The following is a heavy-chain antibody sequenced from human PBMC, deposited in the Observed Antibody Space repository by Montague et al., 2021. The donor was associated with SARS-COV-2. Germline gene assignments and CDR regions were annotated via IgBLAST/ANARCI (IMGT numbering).Heavy chain of an antibody. D-gene: IGHD2-2*01. CDR1: GDSVAINGAA. CDR2: SCHRSKWYN. CDR3: ARIPVGSKYYFDF. J-gene: IGHJ4*02. V-gene: IGHV6-1*01. Sequence: CAISGDSVAINGAARNWDRHPPSIELEWLGGSCHRSKWYNDYAESVKSRITIDPDTSKHQFSLHLNSVTPEDTAVYYCARIPVGSKYYFDFWGQGTLVTVSS.